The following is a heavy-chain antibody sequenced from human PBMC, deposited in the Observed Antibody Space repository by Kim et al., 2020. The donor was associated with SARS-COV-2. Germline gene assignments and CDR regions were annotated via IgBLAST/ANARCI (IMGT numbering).Heavy chain of an antibody. CDR2: IKQDGSEK. CDR1: GFTFSSYW. J-gene: IGHJ4*02. D-gene: IGHD5-18*01. V-gene: IGHV3-7*03. Sequence: GGSLRLSCAASGFTFSSYWMSWVRQAPGKGLEWVANIKQDGSEKYYVDSVKGRFTISRDNAKNSLYLQMNSLRAEDTAVYYCARGRYSYGKGLGIGRWDYWGQGTLVTVSS. CDR3: ARGRYSYGKGLGIGRWDY.